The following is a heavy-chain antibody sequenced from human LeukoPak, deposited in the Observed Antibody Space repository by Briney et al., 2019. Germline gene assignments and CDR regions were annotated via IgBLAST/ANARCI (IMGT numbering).Heavy chain of an antibody. D-gene: IGHD1-26*01. V-gene: IGHV3-48*03. Sequence: TGGSLRLSCAASGFTFSSYEMNWVRQAPGKGLEWVSYISGSGDSTYYADSVKGRFTISRDNAKNSLYLQMNSLRDEDTAVYYCARDGSGRCFRGQEFDYWGQGTLVTVSS. CDR1: GFTFSSYE. CDR2: ISGSGDST. CDR3: ARDGSGRCFRGQEFDY. J-gene: IGHJ4*02.